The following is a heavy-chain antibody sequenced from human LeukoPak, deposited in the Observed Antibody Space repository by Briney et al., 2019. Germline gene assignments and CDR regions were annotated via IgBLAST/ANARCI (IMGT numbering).Heavy chain of an antibody. D-gene: IGHD3-22*01. CDR1: GFTFSDYY. J-gene: IGHJ4*02. CDR3: AGDYYDNSYSYPLPFDY. CDR2: ISSSSTYT. Sequence: PGGSLRLSCAASGFTFSDYYMSWIRQAPGKGLAWVSYISSSSTYTNYADSVKGRFTISRDNAKNSLYLQMNSLRAEDTAVYYCAGDYYDNSYSYPLPFDYWGQGTLVTVSS. V-gene: IGHV3-11*05.